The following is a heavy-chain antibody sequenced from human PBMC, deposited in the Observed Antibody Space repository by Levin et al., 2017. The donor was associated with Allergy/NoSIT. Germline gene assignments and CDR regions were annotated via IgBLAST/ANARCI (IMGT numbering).Heavy chain of an antibody. Sequence: LSLTCAASGFGFDDYAMHWVRQAPGKGLEWVSGISWNSGTIGYADSVKGRFTISRDNAKNSLYLQMNSLRAEDTALYYCAKDVAVAGTGTFDFWGQGSLVTVSS. V-gene: IGHV3-9*01. D-gene: IGHD6-19*01. J-gene: IGHJ4*02. CDR3: AKDVAVAGTGTFDF. CDR2: ISWNSGTI. CDR1: GFGFDDYA.